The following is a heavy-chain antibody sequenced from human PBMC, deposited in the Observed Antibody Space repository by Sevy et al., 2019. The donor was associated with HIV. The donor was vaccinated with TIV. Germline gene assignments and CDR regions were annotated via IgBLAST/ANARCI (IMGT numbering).Heavy chain of an antibody. CDR1: GFTFSSHG. CDR2: IRYDGSNK. J-gene: IGHJ4*02. Sequence: GGSLRLSCAASGFTFSSHGMHWVRQAPGKGLEWVAFIRYDGSNKYYADSVKGRFTISRDNSKNTLYLQMNSLRAEDTAVYYCAKDAAPYYDSSGYYPDYWGQGTLVTVSS. V-gene: IGHV3-30*02. CDR3: AKDAAPYYDSSGYYPDY. D-gene: IGHD3-22*01.